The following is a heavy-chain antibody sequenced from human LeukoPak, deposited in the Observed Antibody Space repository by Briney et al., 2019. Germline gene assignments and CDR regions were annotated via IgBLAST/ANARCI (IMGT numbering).Heavy chain of an antibody. J-gene: IGHJ4*02. CDR2: IYYSGST. Sequence: PSETLSLTCTVSGGSISSYYWSWIRQPPGKGLEWIGYIYYSGSTNYNPSLKSRVTISVDTSKNQFSLKLSSVTAADTAVYYCARAESLALFDYWGQGTLVTVSS. CDR1: GGSISSYY. V-gene: IGHV4-59*01. CDR3: ARAESLALFDY.